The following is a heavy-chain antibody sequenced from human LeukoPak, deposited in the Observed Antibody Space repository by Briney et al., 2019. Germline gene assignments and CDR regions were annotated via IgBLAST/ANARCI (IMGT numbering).Heavy chain of an antibody. V-gene: IGHV5-51*01. CDR3: ARLGMVRGVNYYYGMDV. D-gene: IGHD3-10*01. J-gene: IGHJ6*02. CDR1: GYSFTSYW. Sequence: GESLKISCKGSGYSFTSYWVGWVRQMPGKGLEWMGIIYPGDSDTRYSPSFQGQVTISADKSISTAYLQWSSLKASDTAMYYCARLGMVRGVNYYYGMDVWGQGTTVTVSS. CDR2: IYPGDSDT.